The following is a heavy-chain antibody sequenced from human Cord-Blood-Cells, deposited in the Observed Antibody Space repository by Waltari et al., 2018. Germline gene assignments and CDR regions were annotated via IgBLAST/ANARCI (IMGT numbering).Heavy chain of an antibody. CDR1: GITLTEFT. D-gene: IGHD2-15*01. CDR3: AAEYCSGGSCEYYFDY. V-gene: IGHV1-24*01. CDR2: FDPEDGET. J-gene: IGHJ4*02. Sequence: QVQLVQSGAGVKKPAASVTVSCKVSGITLTEFTMHWVRQAPGKGLEWMGGFDPEDGETIYAQKFQGRVTMTEDTSTDTAYMELSSLRSEDTAVYYCAAEYCSGGSCEYYFDYWGQGTLVTVSS.